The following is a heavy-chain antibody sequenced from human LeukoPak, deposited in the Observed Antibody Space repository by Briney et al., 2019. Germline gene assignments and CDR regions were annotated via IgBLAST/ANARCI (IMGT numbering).Heavy chain of an antibody. Sequence: SETLSLTCAVYGGSFSGYYWSWIRQPPGKGLEWIGEINHSGSTNYNPSLKSRVTISVDTSKNQFSLKLSSVTAADTAVYYCARDGAEVAGRTPYYYYYMDVWGKGTTVTVSS. CDR1: GGSFSGYY. CDR2: INHSGST. CDR3: ARDGAEVAGRTPYYYYYMDV. D-gene: IGHD6-19*01. V-gene: IGHV4-34*01. J-gene: IGHJ6*03.